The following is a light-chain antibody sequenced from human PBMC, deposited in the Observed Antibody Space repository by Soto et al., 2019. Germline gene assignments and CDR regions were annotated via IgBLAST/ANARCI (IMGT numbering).Light chain of an antibody. Sequence: IVMTHSPDSLAVSLGERATINCKSSQSLLYSSNNKNYLAWYQQKPGQPPKLLIYWASTRASGVPARFSGSGSGTDFTLTISSLQAEDVAVYYCQQYYSNPELTFGGGTKVDIK. CDR3: QQYYSNPELT. CDR1: QSLLYSSNNKNY. V-gene: IGKV4-1*01. J-gene: IGKJ4*01. CDR2: WAS.